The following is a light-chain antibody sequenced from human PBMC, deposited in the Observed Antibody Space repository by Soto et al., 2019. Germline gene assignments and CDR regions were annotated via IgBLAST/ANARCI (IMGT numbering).Light chain of an antibody. CDR1: QSISSY. CDR3: QQFGSSPRT. CDR2: AAS. Sequence: ITPSPSPPSASLGDRVTITFRASQSISSYLNWYQQKPGKAPKLLIYAASSLQSGVPSRFSGSGSGTDFTLTINRLEPEDFAVYYCQQFGSSPRTFGQGTKVDIK. J-gene: IGKJ1*01. V-gene: IGKV1-39*01.